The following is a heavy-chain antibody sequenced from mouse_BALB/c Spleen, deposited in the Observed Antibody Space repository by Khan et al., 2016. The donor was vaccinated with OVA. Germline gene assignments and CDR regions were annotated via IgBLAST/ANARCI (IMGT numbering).Heavy chain of an antibody. V-gene: IGHV5-9-3*01. CDR2: ISRCGHYP. CDR3: GRSLGEYYDMDY. CDR1: GFTFSSFA. J-gene: IGHJ4*01. D-gene: IGHD2-13*01. Sequence: EVELVESGGGVVKPGGSLKLSCSASGFTFSSFAMSWVRQTPATRLEWVATISRCGHYPFYPDSVKGRFTISRASARNTLYLQMSSLREEDKERYYGGRSLGEYYDMDYWGKGTSVKVS.